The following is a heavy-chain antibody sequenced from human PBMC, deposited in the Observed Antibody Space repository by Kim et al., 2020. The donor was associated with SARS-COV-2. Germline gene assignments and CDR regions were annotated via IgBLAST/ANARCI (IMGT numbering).Heavy chain of an antibody. CDR3: ARANMTTVTTWWGYYYYYMDV. V-gene: IGHV1-8*01. Sequence: ASVKVSCKASGYTFTSYDINWVRQATGQGLEWMGWMNPNSGNTGYAQKFQGRVTMTRNTSISTAYMELSSLRSEDTAVYYCARANMTTVTTWWGYYYYYMDVWGKGTTVTVSS. J-gene: IGHJ6*03. CDR2: MNPNSGNT. D-gene: IGHD4-17*01. CDR1: GYTFTSYD.